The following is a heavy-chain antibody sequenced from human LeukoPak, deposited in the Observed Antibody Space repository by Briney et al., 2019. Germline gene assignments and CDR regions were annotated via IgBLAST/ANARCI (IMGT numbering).Heavy chain of an antibody. CDR2: IYHSGST. J-gene: IGHJ6*03. CDR1: GGSISSSFW. CDR3: ARLGESYYDSSGYYYYYYYMDV. Sequence: SGTLSLTCAVSGGSISSSFWWSWVRQPPGKGLEWIGEIYHSGSTNYNPPLKSRVTISVDTSKNQFSLKLSSVTAADTAVYYCARLGESYYDSSGYYYYYYYMDVWGKGTTVTISS. V-gene: IGHV4-4*02. D-gene: IGHD3-22*01.